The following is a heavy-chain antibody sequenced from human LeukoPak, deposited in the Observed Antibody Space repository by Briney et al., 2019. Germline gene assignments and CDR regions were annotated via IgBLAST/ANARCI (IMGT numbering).Heavy chain of an antibody. CDR1: GFTFSSYA. CDR2: ISGSGGST. Sequence: GGSLRLSCAASGFTFSSYAMSWVRQAPGKGLEWVSAISGSGGSTYYADSVKGRFTISGDNSKNTLYLQMNSLRAEDTAVYYCAKGNRVRGVITWFDPWGQGTLVTVSS. D-gene: IGHD3-10*01. V-gene: IGHV3-23*01. CDR3: AKGNRVRGVITWFDP. J-gene: IGHJ5*02.